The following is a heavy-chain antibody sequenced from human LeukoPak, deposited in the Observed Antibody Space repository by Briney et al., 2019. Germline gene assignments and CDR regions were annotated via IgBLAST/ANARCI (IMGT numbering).Heavy chain of an antibody. V-gene: IGHV3-30*18. D-gene: IGHD5-18*01. CDR2: ISYDGSNK. CDR1: GFTFSSYG. J-gene: IGHJ4*02. CDR3: AKDYPLYSYGRLFDY. Sequence: PGGSLRLSCAASGFTFSSYGMHWVRQAPGKGLEWVAVISYDGSNKYYADSVKGRFTISRDNSKNTLYLQMNSLRAEDTAVYYCAKDYPLYSYGRLFDYWGQGTLVTVSS.